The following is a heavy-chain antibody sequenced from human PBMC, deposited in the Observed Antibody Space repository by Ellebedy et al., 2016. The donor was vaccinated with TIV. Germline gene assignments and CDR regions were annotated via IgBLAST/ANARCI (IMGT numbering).Heavy chain of an antibody. V-gene: IGHV4-34*01. CDR2: INHSGST. Sequence: SETLSLTXAVYGGSFSGYYWTWIRQPPGKGLEWIGEINHSGSTNYNPSLKSRVTISVDTSKNQFSLKLSSVTAADTAVYYCARGDSMVRGVTVFDYWGQGTLVTVSS. D-gene: IGHD3-10*01. J-gene: IGHJ4*02. CDR1: GGSFSGYY. CDR3: ARGDSMVRGVTVFDY.